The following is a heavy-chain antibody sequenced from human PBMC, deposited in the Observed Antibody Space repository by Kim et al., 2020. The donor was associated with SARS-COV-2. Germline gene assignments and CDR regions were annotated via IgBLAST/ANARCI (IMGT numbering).Heavy chain of an antibody. J-gene: IGHJ6*03. CDR3: ARVDVEVVPAQGWTTDDYYYYYMDV. Sequence: SETLSLTCTVSGGSISNYYWSWIRQPPGKGLEWIGYLYYRGSTNYNPSLKSRVTISVDTSKNLFSLRLGSVTAADTAVYYCARVDVEVVPAQGWTTDDYYYYYMDVGGKGTTVTVSS. CDR1: GGSISNYY. V-gene: IGHV4-59*12. CDR2: LYYRGST. D-gene: IGHD2-2*03.